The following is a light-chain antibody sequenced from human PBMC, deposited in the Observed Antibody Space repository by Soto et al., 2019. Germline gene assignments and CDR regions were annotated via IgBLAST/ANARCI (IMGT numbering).Light chain of an antibody. J-gene: IGKJ5*01. CDR2: GAS. CDR3: QQCNNWPPEIT. Sequence: EIVMTQSPATLSVSPGGRATLSCRASQSVGTKLAWYQQTPGQAPRLLIYGASNRATGAPARISGSVSGTDFTLTISSLEPEDFAVYYCQQCNNWPPEITFGQGTRLEIK. CDR1: QSVGTK. V-gene: IGKV3-15*01.